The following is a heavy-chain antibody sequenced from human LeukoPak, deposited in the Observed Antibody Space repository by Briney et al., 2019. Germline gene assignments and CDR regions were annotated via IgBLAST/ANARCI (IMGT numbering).Heavy chain of an antibody. CDR1: GVSISSSNSY. V-gene: IGHV4-39*01. J-gene: IGHJ6*03. D-gene: IGHD5-18*01. Sequence: SETLSLTCTVSGVSISSSNSYWGWIRQPPGKGLEWIGSIYYSGNTYYNASLKSQVSISIDTSKNQFSLRLTSVTAADTAVYYCARTRVQLWFSPPYYYYMDVWGKGTTVTTSS. CDR3: ARTRVQLWFSPPYYYYMDV. CDR2: IYYSGNT.